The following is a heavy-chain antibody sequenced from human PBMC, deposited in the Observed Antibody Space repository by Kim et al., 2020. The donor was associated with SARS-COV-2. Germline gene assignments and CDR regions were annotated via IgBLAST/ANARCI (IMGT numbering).Heavy chain of an antibody. Sequence: ASVKVSCKASGNIFNRYVMHWVRHAPGQRLEWMGWINAANGNTKYSQKFQGRVTITWDTSARTAYMDLSSLTSEDTAVYYCARGFCNDVNCFNWFDPWGQGTLVTVSS. CDR3: ARGFCNDVNCFNWFDP. J-gene: IGHJ5*02. D-gene: IGHD2-15*01. V-gene: IGHV1-3*01. CDR1: GNIFNRYV. CDR2: INAANGNT.